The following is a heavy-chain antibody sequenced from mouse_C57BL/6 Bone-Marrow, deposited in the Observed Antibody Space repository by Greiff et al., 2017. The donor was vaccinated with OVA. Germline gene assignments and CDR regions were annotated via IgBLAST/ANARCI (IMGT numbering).Heavy chain of an antibody. Sequence: VQLKQPGAELVKPGASVKLSCKASGYTFTSYWMQWVKQRPGQGLEWIGEIDPSDSYTNYNQKFKGKATLHVDTSSSTAYMQLSSLTSEDSAVYYWASAVFAYWGQGTLVTVSA. J-gene: IGHJ3*01. CDR1: GYTFTSYW. CDR3: ASAVFAY. V-gene: IGHV1-50*01. CDR2: IDPSDSYT.